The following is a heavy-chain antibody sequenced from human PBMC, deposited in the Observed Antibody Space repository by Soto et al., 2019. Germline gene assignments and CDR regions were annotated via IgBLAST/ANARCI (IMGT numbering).Heavy chain of an antibody. J-gene: IGHJ3*02. CDR1: GFTFSNAW. D-gene: IGHD2-2*01. V-gene: IGHV3-15*01. CDR2: IKSKTDGGTT. Sequence: EVQLVESGGGLVKPGGSLRLSCAASGFTFSNAWMSWVRQAPGKGLEWVGRIKSKTDGGTTDYAAPVKGRFTISRDDSKHTLYLQMNSLKTEDTAVYYCTTGYCSSTSCYALAFDIRGQGTMVTLSS. CDR3: TTGYCSSTSCYALAFDI.